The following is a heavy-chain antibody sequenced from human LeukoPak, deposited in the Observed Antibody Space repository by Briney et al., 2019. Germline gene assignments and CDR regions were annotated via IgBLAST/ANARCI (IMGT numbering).Heavy chain of an antibody. V-gene: IGHV4-34*01. CDR3: ARGRHNVRGSFYYYYVDV. Sequence: SETLSLTCAVYGGSFSGYYWSWIRQPPGKGLEWIGEINHSGSTNYNPSLKSRVTISVDTSKNQFSLKLSSVTAADTAVYYCARGRHNVRGSFYYYYVDVWGKGTTVTVSS. CDR1: GGSFSGYY. D-gene: IGHD3-16*01. CDR2: INHSGST. J-gene: IGHJ6*03.